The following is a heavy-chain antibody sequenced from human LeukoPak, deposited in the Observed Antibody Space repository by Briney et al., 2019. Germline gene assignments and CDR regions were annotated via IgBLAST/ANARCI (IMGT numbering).Heavy chain of an antibody. CDR1: GFTFSNYN. CDR3: GRLLSDYYYMDV. CDR2: IGSSRSTT. J-gene: IGHJ6*03. Sequence: GGSLRLSCATSGFTFSNYNMNWVRQSPGKGLEWLSYIGSSRSTTYYADSVRSRFTISRDNAKNSLYLQMDSLRAEDTAVYYCGRLLSDYYYMDVWGKGTTVSVSS. V-gene: IGHV3-48*04.